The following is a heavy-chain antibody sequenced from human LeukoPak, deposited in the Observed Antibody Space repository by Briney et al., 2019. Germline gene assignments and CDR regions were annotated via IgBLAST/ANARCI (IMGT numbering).Heavy chain of an antibody. Sequence: SETLSLTCTVSGGSISSYYWSWIRQPPGKGLEWIGYIYYSGSTNYNPSLKSRVTISVDTSKNQFSLKLSSVTAADTAVYYCARHGITMVRGVITDWGQGTLVTVSS. CDR2: IYYSGST. V-gene: IGHV4-59*08. CDR3: ARHGITMVRGVITD. J-gene: IGHJ4*02. D-gene: IGHD3-10*01. CDR1: GGSISSYY.